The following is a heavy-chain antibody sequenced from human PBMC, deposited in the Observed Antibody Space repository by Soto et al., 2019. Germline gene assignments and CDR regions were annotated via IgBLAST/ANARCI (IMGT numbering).Heavy chain of an antibody. V-gene: IGHV3-48*03. D-gene: IGHD3-22*01. CDR2: ISSSGSTI. Sequence: GGSLRLSCAASGFTFSSYEMNWVRQAPGKGLEWVSYISSSGSTIYYADSVKGRFTISRDNAKNSLYLQMNSLRAEDTAVYYCERVGYYYDSSGSIGGYWGQGTLVTVSS. CDR1: GFTFSSYE. CDR3: ERVGYYYDSSGSIGGY. J-gene: IGHJ4*02.